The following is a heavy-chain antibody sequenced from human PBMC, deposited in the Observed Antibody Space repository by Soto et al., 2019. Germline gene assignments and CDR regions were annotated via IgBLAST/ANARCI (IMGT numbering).Heavy chain of an antibody. CDR1: GFTFSSYG. Sequence: GGSLRLSCAASGFTFSSYGMHWVRQAPGKGLEWVAVISYDGSNKYYADSVKGRFTISRDNSKNTLYLQMNSLRAEDTAVYYCAKDMAILEWSYYYYYMDVWGKGTTVTVSS. J-gene: IGHJ6*03. D-gene: IGHD3-3*01. CDR2: ISYDGSNK. V-gene: IGHV3-30*18. CDR3: AKDMAILEWSYYYYYMDV.